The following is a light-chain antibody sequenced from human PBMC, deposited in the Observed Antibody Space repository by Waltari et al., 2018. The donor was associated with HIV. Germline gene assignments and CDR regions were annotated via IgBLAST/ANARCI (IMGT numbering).Light chain of an antibody. Sequence: DIQLTQSPSFLSASVGDRVTITCRASRGITTYLAWHQQKPGKAPNLLIYGASTLQTGVPSRFSGSASGTEFTLTIDTLQPEDFATYYCQYLDSFPLFGGGTKVEVK. CDR2: GAS. CDR3: QYLDSFPL. CDR1: RGITTY. J-gene: IGKJ4*01. V-gene: IGKV1-9*01.